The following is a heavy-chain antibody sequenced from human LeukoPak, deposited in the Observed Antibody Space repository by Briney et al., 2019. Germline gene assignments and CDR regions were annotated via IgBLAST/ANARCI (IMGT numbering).Heavy chain of an antibody. D-gene: IGHD6-19*01. CDR3: AKGSSSGWPYFFDY. Sequence: GGSLRLSCAASGFTVSSNYMSWVRQAPGKGLEWVSVIYSGGSTYYADAVKGRFTISRDNSKTTLYLEMNSLRAEDTAVYYCAKGSSSGWPYFFDYWGQGTLVTVSS. J-gene: IGHJ4*02. CDR1: GFTVSSNY. CDR2: IYSGGST. V-gene: IGHV3-53*01.